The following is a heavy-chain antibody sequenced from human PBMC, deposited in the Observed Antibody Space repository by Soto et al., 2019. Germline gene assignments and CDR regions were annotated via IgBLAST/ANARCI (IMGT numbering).Heavy chain of an antibody. CDR2: MNPNSGNT. J-gene: IGHJ3*02. D-gene: IGHD3-10*01. CDR3: ARVINYYASGDDAFDI. Sequence: QVQLVQSGAEVKKPGASVKVSCKASGYTFTSYDINWVRQATGQGLEWMGWMNPNSGNTGYAQKFQGRVTMTRNTYIITAYMELSSMRSEDTAVYYCARVINYYASGDDAFDIWGQGTMVTVSS. V-gene: IGHV1-8*01. CDR1: GYTFTSYD.